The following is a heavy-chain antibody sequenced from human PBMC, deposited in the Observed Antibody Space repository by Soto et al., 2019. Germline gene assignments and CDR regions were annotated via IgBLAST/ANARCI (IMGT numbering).Heavy chain of an antibody. Sequence: TLSLTCTVSGGSISSGDYYWSWILQPPGKGLEWIGYIYYSGSTYYNPSLKSRVTISVDTSKNQFSLKLSSVTAADTAVYYCVRGYSGYVYFVYWGQGTLVTVSS. V-gene: IGHV4-30-4*01. D-gene: IGHD5-12*01. CDR1: GGSISSGDYY. J-gene: IGHJ4*02. CDR2: IYYSGST. CDR3: VRGYSGYVYFVY.